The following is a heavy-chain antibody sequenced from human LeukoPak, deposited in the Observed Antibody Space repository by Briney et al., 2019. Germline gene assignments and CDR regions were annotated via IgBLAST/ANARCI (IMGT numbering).Heavy chain of an antibody. J-gene: IGHJ4*02. CDR1: GFTFSSYD. CDR2: IRGRDRST. CDR3: AKGLAFDY. V-gene: IGHV3-23*01. Sequence: GTSLTLSCAASGFTFSSYDMSWGRQAPGKGLEWVSSIRGRDRSTYYADSVKGRFTIPKDNSKNTLYLQMNSLRADDTAVYYCAKGLAFDYWGQGILVTVSS.